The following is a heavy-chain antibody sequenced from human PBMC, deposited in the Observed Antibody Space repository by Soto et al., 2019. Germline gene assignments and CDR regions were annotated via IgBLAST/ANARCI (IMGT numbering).Heavy chain of an antibody. CDR1: GFTFSSYS. V-gene: IGHV3-48*02. CDR2: ISSSSSTI. J-gene: IGHJ4*02. Sequence: EVQLVESGGGLVQPGGSLRLSCAAPGFTFSSYSMNWVRQAPGKGLEWVSYISSSSSTIYYADSVKGRFTISRDNAKNSLYLQMNSLRDEDTAVYYCARDAYCSSTSCEIGYFAYWGQGTLVTVSS. CDR3: ARDAYCSSTSCEIGYFAY. D-gene: IGHD2-2*01.